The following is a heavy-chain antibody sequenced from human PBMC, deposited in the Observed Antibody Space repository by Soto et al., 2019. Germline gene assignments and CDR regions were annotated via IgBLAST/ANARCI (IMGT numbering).Heavy chain of an antibody. CDR2: INHSGST. Sequence: PSETLSLTCAVYGGSFSGYYWSWIRQPPGKGLEWIGEINHSGSTNYNPSLKSRVTISVDTSKNQFSLKLSSVTAADTAVYYCARSGYCSGGSCYSFDDWGQGTLVNVSS. V-gene: IGHV4-34*01. CDR3: ARSGYCSGGSCYSFDD. D-gene: IGHD2-15*01. CDR1: GGSFSGYY. J-gene: IGHJ4*02.